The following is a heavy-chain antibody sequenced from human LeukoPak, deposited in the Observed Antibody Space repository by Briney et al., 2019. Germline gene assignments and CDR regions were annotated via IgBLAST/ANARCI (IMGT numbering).Heavy chain of an antibody. CDR1: GGTFSSYA. D-gene: IGHD5-18*01. Sequence: SVNVSCKASGGTFSSYAISWVRQPPAQGLEWMGRIIPIFGIANYAQNLQGRVTITADQSPRTAYMEMSSLRSEDRAVFYCARDRGGYSYGISFDYWGQGTLVTVSS. V-gene: IGHV1-69*04. CDR3: ARDRGGYSYGISFDY. J-gene: IGHJ4*02. CDR2: IIPIFGIA.